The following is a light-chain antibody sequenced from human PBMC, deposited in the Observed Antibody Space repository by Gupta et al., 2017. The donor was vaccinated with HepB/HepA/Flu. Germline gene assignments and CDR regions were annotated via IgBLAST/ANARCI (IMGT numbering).Light chain of an antibody. CDR2: EVS. Sequence: QSALTQPASVSGSPGQSITISCTGTSSDVGSYNLVSWYQQLPGKAPKLMIDEVSKRPSGVSNRFSGSNSGNTASLTISGRQAADEADYYCCSYACSSTLGFGGGTKLTVL. CDR1: SSDVGSYNL. V-gene: IGLV2-23*02. CDR3: CSYACSSTLG. J-gene: IGLJ3*02.